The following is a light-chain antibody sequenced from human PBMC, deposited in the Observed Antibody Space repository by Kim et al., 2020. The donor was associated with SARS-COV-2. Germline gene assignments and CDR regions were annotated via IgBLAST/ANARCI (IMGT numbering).Light chain of an antibody. CDR3: EQYGTTPLT. CDR2: GAS. Sequence: EIVLTQSPGTLSLSPGETATLSCRASQSISSALLAWHQQRPGQAPRLLMSGASIRATGIPDRFSGSGSGTDFTLTISRLETDDFAVYYCEQYGTTPLTFGGGTKVDIK. V-gene: IGKV3-20*01. CDR1: QSISSAL. J-gene: IGKJ4*01.